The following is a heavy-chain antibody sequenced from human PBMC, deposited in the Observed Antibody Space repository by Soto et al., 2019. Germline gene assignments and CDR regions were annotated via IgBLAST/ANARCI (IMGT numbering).Heavy chain of an antibody. CDR3: ARDDTAAAVDYYYYGMDV. CDR2: ISYDGSNK. CDR1: GFTFSSYA. J-gene: IGHJ6*02. Sequence: QVQLVESGGGVVKPGRSLRLSCAASGFTFSSYAMHWVRQAPGKGLEWVAVISYDGSNKYYADSVKGRFTISRDNSKNTLYLQMNSLRAEDTAVYYCARDDTAAAVDYYYYGMDVWGQGTTVTVSS. D-gene: IGHD6-13*01. V-gene: IGHV3-30-3*01.